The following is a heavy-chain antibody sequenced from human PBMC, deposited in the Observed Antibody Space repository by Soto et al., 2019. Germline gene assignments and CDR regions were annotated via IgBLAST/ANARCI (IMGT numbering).Heavy chain of an antibody. Sequence: SETLSLTWAVYGGSFSGYYWTWIRQPPGTGLEWIGEINHSGSTNYNPSLKSRVTISVDTSKNQSSLKLTSVTAADTAVYYCARDKITGLFDYWGQGTLVTVS. J-gene: IGHJ4*02. V-gene: IGHV4-34*01. CDR1: GGSFSGYY. CDR2: INHSGST. D-gene: IGHD2-8*02. CDR3: ARDKITGLFDY.